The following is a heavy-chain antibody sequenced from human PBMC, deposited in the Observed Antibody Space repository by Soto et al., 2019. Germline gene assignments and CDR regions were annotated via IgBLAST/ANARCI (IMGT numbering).Heavy chain of an antibody. CDR2: MKGYSGNP. V-gene: IGHV1-8*01. CDR3: ARRRGESYYGLDY. Sequence: QVQLRQSGAEVKKPGASVKISCKASGYNFNNYEINWVRQAPAQGLEGMGWMKGYSGNPLYAQNFQGRLTLTRDTSTNTAYLELTSLAYEDTAIYFCARRRGESYYGLDYWGQGTLVTVSS. D-gene: IGHD1-26*01. J-gene: IGHJ4*02. CDR1: GYNFNNYE.